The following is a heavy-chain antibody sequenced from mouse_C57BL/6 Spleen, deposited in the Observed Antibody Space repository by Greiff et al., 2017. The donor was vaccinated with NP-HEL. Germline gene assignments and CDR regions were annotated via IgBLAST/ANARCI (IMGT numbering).Heavy chain of an antibody. Sequence: VQLQESGPGLVQPSQSLSITCTVSGFSLTSYGVHWVRQSPGKGLEWLGVIWRGGSTDYNAAFMSRLSITKDNSKCQVFFKMNSLQADDTAIYYCDRKGDYGSSHWYFDVWGTGTTVTVSS. D-gene: IGHD1-1*01. CDR3: DRKGDYGSSHWYFDV. J-gene: IGHJ1*03. CDR1: GFSLTSYG. V-gene: IGHV2-5*01. CDR2: IWRGGST.